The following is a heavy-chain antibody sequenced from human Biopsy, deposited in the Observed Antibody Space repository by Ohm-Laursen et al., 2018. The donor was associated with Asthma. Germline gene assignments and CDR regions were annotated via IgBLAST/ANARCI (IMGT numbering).Heavy chain of an antibody. CDR3: ARIPRRSGSYFVDY. CDR2: IHHSGTS. Sequence: QTLSLTCAVSGDSITSGGCCWNWIRQHPGKGLEWIGYIHHSGTSYFNPSLKSRVSFSRDTSKNQFSLRLSSVTAADTAMYYCARIPRRSGSYFVDYWGQGTLVIVSS. CDR1: GDSITSGGCC. V-gene: IGHV4-31*02. D-gene: IGHD3-22*01. J-gene: IGHJ4*02.